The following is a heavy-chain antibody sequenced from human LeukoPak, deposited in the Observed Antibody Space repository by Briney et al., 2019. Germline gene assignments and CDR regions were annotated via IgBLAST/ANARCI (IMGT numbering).Heavy chain of an antibody. CDR1: GFTFSSYA. CDR2: ISSSGSTI. CDR3: AREGGGYCSSTSCYGGGYYFDY. Sequence: GGSLRLSCAASGFTFSSYAMHWVRQAPGKGLEWVSYISSSGSTIYYADSVKGRFTISRDNAKNSLCLQMNSLRAEDTAVYYCAREGGGYCSSTSCYGGGYYFDYWGQGTLVTVSS. V-gene: IGHV3-48*04. J-gene: IGHJ4*02. D-gene: IGHD2-2*01.